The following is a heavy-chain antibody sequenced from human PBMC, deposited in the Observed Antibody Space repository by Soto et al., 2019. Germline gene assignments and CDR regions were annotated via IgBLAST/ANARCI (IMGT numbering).Heavy chain of an antibody. CDR2: ISYDGSNK. CDR1: GFTFSSYG. D-gene: IGHD5-12*01. Sequence: VGSLRLSCAASGFTFSSYGMHWVRQAPGKGLEWVAVISYDGSNKYYADSVKGRFTISRDNSKNTLYLQMNSLRAEDTAVYYCAKVRATNYYYYGMDVWGQGTTVTVSS. J-gene: IGHJ6*02. CDR3: AKVRATNYYYYGMDV. V-gene: IGHV3-30*18.